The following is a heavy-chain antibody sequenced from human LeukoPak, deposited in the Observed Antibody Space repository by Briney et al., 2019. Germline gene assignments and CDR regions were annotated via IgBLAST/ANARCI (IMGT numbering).Heavy chain of an antibody. Sequence: GASVKVSCKASGYTFTGYYMHWVRQAPGQGLEWMGWINPNSGGTNYAQKFQGRVTMTRDTSISTAYMELSRLRSDDTAVYYCVQREGYCSSTSCRTGIDYWGQGTLVTVSS. J-gene: IGHJ4*02. D-gene: IGHD2-2*01. CDR1: GYTFTGYY. CDR2: INPNSGGT. CDR3: VQREGYCSSTSCRTGIDY. V-gene: IGHV1-2*02.